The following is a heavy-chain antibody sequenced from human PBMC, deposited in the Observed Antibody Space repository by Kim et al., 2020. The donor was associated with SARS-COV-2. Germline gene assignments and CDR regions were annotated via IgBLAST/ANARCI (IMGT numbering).Heavy chain of an antibody. J-gene: IGHJ6*02. Sequence: YNPSLRGRVTISLDTSKNQFSLKLSSVTAADTAVYYCARPPPSRYQPMDVWGQGTTVTVSS. CDR3: ARPPPSRYQPMDV. V-gene: IGHV4-61*07. D-gene: IGHD2-2*01.